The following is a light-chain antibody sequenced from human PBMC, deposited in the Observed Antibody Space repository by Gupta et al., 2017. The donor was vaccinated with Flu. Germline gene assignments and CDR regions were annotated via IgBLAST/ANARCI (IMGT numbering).Light chain of an antibody. J-gene: IGKJ4*01. CDR3: MQALQTPLT. V-gene: IGKV2-28*01. Sequence: DIVMTQSPLFLPVTPGEPASISCRSSQSLLDSNGYNYLDWYVQKPGQSPRLLIFWGSNRASGVPDRFCGSGSGTDFTLKISRVEAEDFGVYYCMQALQTPLTFGGGTRVEMK. CDR2: WGS. CDR1: QSLLDSNGYNY.